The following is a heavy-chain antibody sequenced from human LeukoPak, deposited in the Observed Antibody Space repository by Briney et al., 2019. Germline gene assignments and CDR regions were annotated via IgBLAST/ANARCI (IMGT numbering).Heavy chain of an antibody. V-gene: IGHV4-59*01. CDR1: GGSISGYY. CDR2: IYSSGST. D-gene: IGHD3-22*01. J-gene: IGHJ4*02. Sequence: SETLSLTCTVSGGSISGYYWSWIRQPPGKGLEWIGHIYSSGSTKYNPSLKSRVTISVDTSKNQFSLKLSSVTAADTAVYYCARNYDSSGYTAFGYWGRGTLLPVSS. CDR3: ARNYDSSGYTAFGY.